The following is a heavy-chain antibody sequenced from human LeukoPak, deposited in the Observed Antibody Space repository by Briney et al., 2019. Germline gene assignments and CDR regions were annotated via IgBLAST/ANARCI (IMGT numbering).Heavy chain of an antibody. V-gene: IGHV1-46*01. J-gene: IGHJ4*02. CDR2: INPSGGST. CDR3: ASTNLYDSSGYYVIDY. D-gene: IGHD3-22*01. Sequence: ASVKVSCKASGYTFTSYYMHWVRQAPGQGLEWMGIINPSGGSTSYAQKFQGRVTMTRDTSTSTVYMELSSLRSEDTAVYYCASTNLYDSSGYYVIDYWGQGTLVTVSS. CDR1: GYTFTSYY.